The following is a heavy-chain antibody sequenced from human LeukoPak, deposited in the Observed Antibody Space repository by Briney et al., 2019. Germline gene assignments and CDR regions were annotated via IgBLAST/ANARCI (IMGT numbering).Heavy chain of an antibody. CDR3: ARDYDSSGYYFRFYYYCGMDV. D-gene: IGHD3-22*01. V-gene: IGHV3-33*01. Sequence: GGSLRLSCAASGFTFSSYGMHWVRQAPGKGLEWVAVIWYDGSNKYYADSVKGRFTISRDNSKNTLYLQMNSLRAEDTAVYYCARDYDSSGYYFRFYYYCGMDVWGQGTTVTVSS. J-gene: IGHJ6*02. CDR2: IWYDGSNK. CDR1: GFTFSSYG.